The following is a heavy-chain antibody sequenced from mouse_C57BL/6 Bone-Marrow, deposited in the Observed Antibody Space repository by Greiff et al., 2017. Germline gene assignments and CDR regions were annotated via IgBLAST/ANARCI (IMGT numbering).Heavy chain of an antibody. D-gene: IGHD3-2*02. CDR2: IYPGSGST. CDR1: GYTFTSYW. CDR3: RRRLDYMDY. V-gene: IGHV1-55*01. Sequence: VQLQQPGAELVTPGASVKMSCKASGYTFTSYWITWVKQRPGQGLEWIGDIYPGSGSTNYNEKFKSKATLTVDTSSSTAYMQLSSLTSEDSAIYYGRRRLDYMDYWGQGTSLTVSS. J-gene: IGHJ2*02.